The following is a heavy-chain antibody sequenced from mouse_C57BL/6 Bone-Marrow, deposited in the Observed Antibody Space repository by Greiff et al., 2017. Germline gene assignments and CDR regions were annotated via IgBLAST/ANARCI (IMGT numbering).Heavy chain of an antibody. V-gene: IGHV1-18*01. CDR3: ARWGQLSPYFDY. D-gene: IGHD3-2*02. J-gene: IGHJ2*01. Sequence: DVQLQESGPELVKPGASVKIPCKASGYTFTDYNMDWVKQSHGKSLEWIGDINPNNGGTIYNQKFKGKATLTVDKSSSTAYMELRSLTSEDTAVXSCARWGQLSPYFDYWGQGTTLTVSS. CDR2: INPNNGGT. CDR1: GYTFTDYN.